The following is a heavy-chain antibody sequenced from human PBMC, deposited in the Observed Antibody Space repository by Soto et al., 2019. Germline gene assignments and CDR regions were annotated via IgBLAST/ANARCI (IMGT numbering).Heavy chain of an antibody. J-gene: IGHJ6*02. D-gene: IGHD2-21*01. Sequence: QITLKESVPTLVKPTQTLTLTCTFSGFSLSTTGVGVGWIRQPPGKALEWLALIYWDDDKRYNPSLKSRLTITKDTSKNQLVLTMTNMDPVDTATYYCVQSRCGGDCLQSYSSHSYYGLDVWGQGTTVTVSS. CDR1: GFSLSTTGVG. CDR3: VQSRCGGDCLQSYSSHSYYGLDV. V-gene: IGHV2-5*02. CDR2: IYWDDDK.